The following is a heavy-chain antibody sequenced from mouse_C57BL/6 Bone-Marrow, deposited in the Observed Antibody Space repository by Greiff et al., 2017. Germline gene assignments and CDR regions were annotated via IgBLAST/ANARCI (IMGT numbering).Heavy chain of an antibody. J-gene: IGHJ4*01. CDR1: GYAFTNYL. CDR2: INPGSGGT. V-gene: IGHV1-54*01. D-gene: IGHD2-2*01. CDR3: ARSAYGYEYYAMDY. Sequence: QVQLQQSGAELVRPGTSVKVSCKASGYAFTNYLIEWVKQRPGQGLEWIGVINPGSGGTNYNEKFKGKETLTADKSSSTAYMQRSSLTSEDSAVYFCARSAYGYEYYAMDYWGQGTSVTVSS.